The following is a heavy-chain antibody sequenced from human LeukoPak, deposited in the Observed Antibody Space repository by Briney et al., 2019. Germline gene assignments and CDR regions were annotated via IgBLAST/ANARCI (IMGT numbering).Heavy chain of an antibody. CDR3: AKGNSGYNSGYYYHFFDY. D-gene: IGHD5-12*01. CDR1: GFTFNTYA. J-gene: IGHJ4*02. Sequence: GGSLRLSCAASGFTFNTYAMSWVGQAPGKGLEWVSSIGGGGGTYYADSLKGRFTISRDNSKNTLYLQMNSLRAEDTAVYYCAKGNSGYNSGYYYHFFDYWGQGTLVTVSS. CDR2: IGGGGGT. V-gene: IGHV3-23*01.